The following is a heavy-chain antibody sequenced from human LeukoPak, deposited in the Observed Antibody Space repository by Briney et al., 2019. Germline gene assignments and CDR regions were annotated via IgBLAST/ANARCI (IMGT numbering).Heavy chain of an antibody. CDR1: GFTFSSYA. J-gene: IGHJ4*02. D-gene: IGHD2-2*01. V-gene: IGHV3-23*01. Sequence: GSLRLSCAASGFTFSSYAMSWVRQAPGKGLERVSAISGSGGSTYYADSVKGRFTISRDNSKNTLYLQMNSPKAEDTAVYYCAKGVFGVVPAATFDYWGQGTLVTVSS. CDR2: ISGSGGST. CDR3: AKGVFGVVPAATFDY.